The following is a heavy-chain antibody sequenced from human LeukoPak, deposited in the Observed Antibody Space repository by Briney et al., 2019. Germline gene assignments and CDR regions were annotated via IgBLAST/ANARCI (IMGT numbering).Heavy chain of an antibody. J-gene: IGHJ4*02. V-gene: IGHV3-7*01. CDR2: IKQDGSEK. D-gene: IGHD3-22*01. CDR1: GFTFSSYW. Sequence: GGSLRLSCAASGFTFSSYWMSWVRQAPGKGLEWVANIKQDGSEKYYVDSMKGRFTISRDNAKNSLYLQMNSLRAEDTAVYYCARGKYYYDSTGYYSGGDYWGQGTLVTVSS. CDR3: ARGKYYYDSTGYYSGGDY.